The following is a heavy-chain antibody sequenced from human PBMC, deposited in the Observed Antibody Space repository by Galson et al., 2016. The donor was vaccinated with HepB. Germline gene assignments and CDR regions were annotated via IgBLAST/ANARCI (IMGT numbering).Heavy chain of an antibody. CDR2: IDPTDSNT. D-gene: IGHD1-26*01. J-gene: IGHJ3*02. CDR1: GYNFTDYW. V-gene: IGHV5-10-1*01. Sequence: QSGAEVKKPGESLRIACKAFGYNFTDYWVHWVRQMPGKGLEWMGKIDPTDSNTNYRPSFQGHFTISADKSISTAYLQWSGLKASDTAMYYCRLGESGGQSGDVVDIWGQGTRVTVSS. CDR3: RLGESGGQSGDVVDI.